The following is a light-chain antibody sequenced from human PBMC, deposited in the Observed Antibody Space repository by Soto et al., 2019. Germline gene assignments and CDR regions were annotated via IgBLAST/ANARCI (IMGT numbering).Light chain of an antibody. Sequence: QSALTQPASVSGSPGQSITISCTGTSSDVGGYNYVSWYQQHPGKAPKLMIYDVSSRPSGVSNRFSGSKSGNTASLTISGLQAVDEADYFCSSYTSSGTYVFGTGTKVTVL. CDR1: SSDVGGYNY. CDR3: SSYTSSGTYV. J-gene: IGLJ1*01. CDR2: DVS. V-gene: IGLV2-14*03.